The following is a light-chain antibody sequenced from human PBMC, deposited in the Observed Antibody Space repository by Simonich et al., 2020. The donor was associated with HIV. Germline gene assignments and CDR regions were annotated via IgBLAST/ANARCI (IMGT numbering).Light chain of an antibody. CDR2: GNS. CDR1: SSNIGAGYD. Sequence: QAVLTQPPSVSGAPGQWVTLSCTGSSSNIGAGYDVHGYQQLPGTAPQLLFYGNSHRPAGVPDRFAGSKSGTSASLAITGLQAEDEADYYCQSYDSSLSVGVFGGGTKLTVL. J-gene: IGLJ3*02. CDR3: QSYDSSLSVGV. V-gene: IGLV1-40*01.